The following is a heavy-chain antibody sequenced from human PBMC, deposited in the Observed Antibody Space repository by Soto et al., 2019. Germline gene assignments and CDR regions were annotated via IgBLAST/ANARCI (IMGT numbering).Heavy chain of an antibody. CDR2: VRHDGSNI. CDR1: GFTFSGYG. D-gene: IGHD2-21*01. J-gene: IGHJ4*02. CDR3: VRDGVGSRHLCGFLDF. Sequence: QVQLVESGGGVVQPGRSLRLSCAATGFTFSGYGMHWVRQAPGKGLEWVAVVRHDGSNIHYADFVKGRFTISRDNSKNSLDLQMNSLRAEDMAVYYCVRDGVGSRHLCGFLDFWGQGTLVTVSS. V-gene: IGHV3-33*01.